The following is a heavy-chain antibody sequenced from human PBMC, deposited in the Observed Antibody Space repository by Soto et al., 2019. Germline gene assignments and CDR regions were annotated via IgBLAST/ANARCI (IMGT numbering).Heavy chain of an antibody. D-gene: IGHD5-12*01. CDR3: AIDKGVDMATLQAFEI. CDR1: GCTFSSYA. J-gene: IGHJ3*02. V-gene: IGHV1-69*01. Sequence: QVQLVQSGAEVKKPGSSVKVSCKASGCTFSSYAISWVRQSPGQGLEWMGGIIPIFVTANYAQKFHGRVTITADETTITAYMELIILRSEDTVVYYCAIDKGVDMATLQAFEIWGQGTMVTVSS. CDR2: IIPIFVTA.